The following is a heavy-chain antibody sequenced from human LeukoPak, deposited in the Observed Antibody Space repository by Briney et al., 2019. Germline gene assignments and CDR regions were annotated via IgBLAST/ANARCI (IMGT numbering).Heavy chain of an antibody. Sequence: SETLSLTCTVSGGSITNYYWAWIRQPPGKGLEWIGNIYYSGSTNYNPSLKSRVTISVDTSKNQFSLKLSSVTAADTAVYYCARHLRYSSSWFDAFDIWGQGTMVTVSS. CDR3: ARHLRYSSSWFDAFDI. D-gene: IGHD6-13*01. V-gene: IGHV4-59*08. CDR1: GGSITNYY. J-gene: IGHJ3*02. CDR2: IYYSGST.